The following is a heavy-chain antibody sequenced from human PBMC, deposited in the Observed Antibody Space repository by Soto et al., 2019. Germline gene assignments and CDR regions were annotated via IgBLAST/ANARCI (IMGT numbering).Heavy chain of an antibody. CDR1: GGSISSYY. Sequence: SETLSLTCTVSGGSISSYYWSWIRQPPGKGLECIGYIYYSGSTNYNPSLKSRVTISVDTSKNQFSLKLSSVTAADTAVYYCARYWWERQNWGFARSRDPFDYWGQGTLVTVSS. CDR2: IYYSGST. CDR3: ARYWWERQNWGFARSRDPFDY. V-gene: IGHV4-59*01. J-gene: IGHJ4*02. D-gene: IGHD1-26*01.